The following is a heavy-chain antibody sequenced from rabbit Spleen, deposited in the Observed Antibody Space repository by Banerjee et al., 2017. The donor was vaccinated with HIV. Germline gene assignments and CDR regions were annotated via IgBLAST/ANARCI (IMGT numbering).Heavy chain of an antibody. Sequence: QEQLEESGGEVVKPEGSLTLTCKASGFSFNNNDWICWVRQAPGKGLEWIACIHTSSGSSPYDASWAKGGLTISNTSSTTWTMLMISLTGAEAAAYSCARCVGADYGYAGASDFWGPGTLVTVS. D-gene: IGHD3-3*01. J-gene: IGHJ6*01. CDR1: GFSFNNNDW. V-gene: IGHV1S45*01. CDR3: ARCVGADYGYAGASDF. CDR2: IHTSSGSSP.